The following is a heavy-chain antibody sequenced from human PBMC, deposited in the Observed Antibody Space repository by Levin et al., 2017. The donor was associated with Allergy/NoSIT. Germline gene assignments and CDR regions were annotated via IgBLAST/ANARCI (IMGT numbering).Heavy chain of an antibody. CDR2: ISGRGGST. CDR3: AKDLYGDPSVDY. D-gene: IGHD4-17*01. CDR1: GFTFSSYA. J-gene: IGHJ4*02. Sequence: PGESLKISCAASGFTFSSYAMSWVRQAPGKGLEWVSAISGRGGSTYYADSVKGRFTISRDNSKNTLYLQMNSLRAEDTAVYYCAKDLYGDPSVDYWGQGTLVTVSS. V-gene: IGHV3-23*01.